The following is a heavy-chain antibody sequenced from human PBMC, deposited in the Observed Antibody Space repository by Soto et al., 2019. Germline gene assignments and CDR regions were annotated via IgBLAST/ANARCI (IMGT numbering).Heavy chain of an antibody. Sequence: SVKVSCKASGYTFTSYGISWVRQAPGQGLEWMGGIIPIFGTANYAQKFQGRVTITADESTSTAYMELSSMTAADTAVYYCAREGLWRSYYYIVSHWFDPWGQGTPVTVSS. J-gene: IGHJ5*02. D-gene: IGHD3-16*01. CDR3: AREGLWRSYYYIVSHWFDP. CDR1: GYTFTSYG. V-gene: IGHV1-69*13. CDR2: IIPIFGTA.